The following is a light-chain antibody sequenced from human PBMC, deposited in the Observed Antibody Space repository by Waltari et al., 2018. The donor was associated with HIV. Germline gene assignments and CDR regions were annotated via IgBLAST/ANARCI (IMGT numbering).Light chain of an antibody. CDR2: WAS. Sequence: DIVMTQSPESLSVSLGERATINCKSRVSVLYTFNNKNYLAWYQQKSGQPPKLLIYWASNRESGVSDRFSGSGSGADFTLTINSLQAEDVAVYYCQQYFTAPLTFGGGTKVEIK. J-gene: IGKJ4*01. CDR1: VSVLYTFNNKNY. V-gene: IGKV4-1*01. CDR3: QQYFTAPLT.